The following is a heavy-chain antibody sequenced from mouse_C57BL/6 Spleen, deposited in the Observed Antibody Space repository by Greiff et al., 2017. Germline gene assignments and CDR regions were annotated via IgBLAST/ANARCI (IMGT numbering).Heavy chain of an antibody. D-gene: IGHD2-1*01. V-gene: IGHV1-82*01. CDR2: IYPGDGDT. CDR3: AREDYGNPVLDV. CDR1: GYAFSSSW. Sequence: VQLQQSGPELVKPGASVKISCKASGYAFSSSWMNWVKQRPGKGLEWIGRIYPGDGDTNYNGKFKGKATLTADKSSSTAYMQLSSLTSEDSAVYFCAREDYGNPVLDVWGTGTTVTVSS. J-gene: IGHJ1*03.